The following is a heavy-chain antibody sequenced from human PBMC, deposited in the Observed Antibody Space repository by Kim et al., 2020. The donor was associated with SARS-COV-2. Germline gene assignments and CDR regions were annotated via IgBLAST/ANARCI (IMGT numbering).Heavy chain of an antibody. Sequence: SETLSLTCTVSGGSISSSSYYWGWIRQPPGKGLEWIGSIYYSGSTYYNPSLKSRVTISVDTSKNQFSLKLSSVTAADTAVYYCARRRSPQLMEYASGQTHFDYWGQGTLVTVSS. D-gene: IGHD2-8*01. V-gene: IGHV4-39*01. CDR3: ARRRSPQLMEYASGQTHFDY. CDR1: GGSISSSSYY. J-gene: IGHJ4*02. CDR2: IYYSGST.